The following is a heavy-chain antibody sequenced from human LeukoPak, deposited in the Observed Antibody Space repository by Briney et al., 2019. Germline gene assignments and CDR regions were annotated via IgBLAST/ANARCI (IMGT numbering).Heavy chain of an antibody. V-gene: IGHV1-8*01. CDR3: ARVPALSRGSFDY. J-gene: IGHJ4*02. Sequence: ASVKVSCKASGYTFTSYDINWVRQATGQGLEWMGWMNPNSGNTGYAQKFQGRVTVTRNTSISTAYMELSSLRSEDTAVYYCARVPALSRGSFDYWGQGTLVTVSS. CDR1: GYTFTSYD. CDR2: MNPNSGNT.